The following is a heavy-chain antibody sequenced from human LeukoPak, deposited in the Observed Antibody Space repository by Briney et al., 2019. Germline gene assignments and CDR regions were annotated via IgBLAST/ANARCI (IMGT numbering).Heavy chain of an antibody. Sequence: SETLSLTCTVSGGSISSYYWSWIRQPAGKGLEWIGRIYTSGSTNYNPSLKSRVTMSVDTSKNQFSLKLSSVTAADTAVYYCAREYYDFWSGTYYYYMDVWGRGTTVTVSS. V-gene: IGHV4-4*07. D-gene: IGHD3-3*01. CDR2: IYTSGST. CDR1: GGSISSYY. J-gene: IGHJ6*03. CDR3: AREYYDFWSGTYYYYMDV.